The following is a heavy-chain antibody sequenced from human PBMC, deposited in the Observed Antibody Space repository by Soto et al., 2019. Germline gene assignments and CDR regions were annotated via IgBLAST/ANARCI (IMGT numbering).Heavy chain of an antibody. CDR2: IRSKANSYAT. J-gene: IGHJ5*01. Sequence: PGGSLRLSCAASGFTFSGSAMHWVRQASGKGLEWVGRIRSKANSYATAYAASVKGRFTISRDDSKNTAYLQMNSLKTEDTAVYYFIRNLLETYNWFDFWGQGTLVTVSS. CDR3: IRNLLETYNWFDF. V-gene: IGHV3-73*01. D-gene: IGHD1-1*01. CDR1: GFTFSGSA.